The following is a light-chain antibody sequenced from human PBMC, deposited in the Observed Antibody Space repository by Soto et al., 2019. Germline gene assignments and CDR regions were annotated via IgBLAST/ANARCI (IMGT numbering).Light chain of an antibody. CDR3: QQFESSMT. V-gene: IGKV3-20*01. CDR2: GAS. CDR1: QSGSSTF. J-gene: IGKJ1*01. Sequence: EIVLTQPPGSLSLSPGEIATLSCRASQSGSSTFFAWYQQRSGQAPRLLMYGASSRVTGIPERFRGSGSGTEFTLTISRLEPEDFAVYYCQQFESSMTSGQGTKVQIK.